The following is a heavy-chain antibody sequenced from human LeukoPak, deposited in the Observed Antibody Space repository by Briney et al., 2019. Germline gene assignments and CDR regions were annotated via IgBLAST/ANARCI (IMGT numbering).Heavy chain of an antibody. CDR3: ARDYGAWVVPDGIMYYFDY. CDR1: GFTFSSYG. Sequence: PGGSLRLSCAASGFTFSSYGMHWVRQAPGKGLEWVAVISYDGSNKYYADSVKGRFTISRDNAKNSVYLQMNSLRAEDTAVYYCARDYGAWVVPDGIMYYFDYWGQETLVTVSS. D-gene: IGHD2-2*01. CDR2: ISYDGSNK. J-gene: IGHJ4*02. V-gene: IGHV3-30*03.